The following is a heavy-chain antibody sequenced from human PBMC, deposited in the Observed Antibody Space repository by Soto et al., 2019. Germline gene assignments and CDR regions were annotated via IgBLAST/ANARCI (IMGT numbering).Heavy chain of an antibody. Sequence: ASVKVSCKASGYTFTSYGISWVRQAPGQGLEWMGWISAYNGNTNYAQKLQGRVTMTTDTSTSTAYMELRSLRSDDTAMYYCARERYQVLSDGMDVWGQGTSVTVSS. V-gene: IGHV1-18*01. CDR2: ISAYNGNT. CDR3: ARERYQVLSDGMDV. J-gene: IGHJ6*02. CDR1: GYTFTSYG. D-gene: IGHD3-16*01.